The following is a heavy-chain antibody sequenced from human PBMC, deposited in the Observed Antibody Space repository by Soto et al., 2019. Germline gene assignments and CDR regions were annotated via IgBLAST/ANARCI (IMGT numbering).Heavy chain of an antibody. J-gene: IGHJ6*02. CDR1: GFSFSTYA. Sequence: EVQLVESGGGLVQPGGSLTLSCAVSGFSFSTYAMHWVRRAPGKGLEFVSVIAYHGSSTFYADSLKGRFTVSRDNSRNTLYLHMNNLRPEDSATYYCVKDRPPNWNDPGLDVWGQGTTVTVSS. V-gene: IGHV3-64D*08. CDR2: IAYHGSST. D-gene: IGHD1-20*01. CDR3: VKDRPPNWNDPGLDV.